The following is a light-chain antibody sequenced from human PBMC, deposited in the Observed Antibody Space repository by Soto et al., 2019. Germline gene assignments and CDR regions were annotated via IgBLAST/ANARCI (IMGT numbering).Light chain of an antibody. J-gene: IGLJ1*01. V-gene: IGLV2-14*01. Sequence: VLTQPASVSGSPGQSITISCTGTSSDVGGYNYVSWYQQHPGKAPKLMIYDVSNRPSGVSNRFSGSKSGNTASLTISGLQAEDEADYYCSSYTSSFYVFGTGTKVPVL. CDR2: DVS. CDR1: SSDVGGYNY. CDR3: SSYTSSFYV.